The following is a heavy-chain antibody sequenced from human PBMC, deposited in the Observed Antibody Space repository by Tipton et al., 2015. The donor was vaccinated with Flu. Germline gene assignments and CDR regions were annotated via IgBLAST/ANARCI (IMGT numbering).Heavy chain of an antibody. CDR3: VNYGMRQQFGVDV. J-gene: IGHJ6*02. D-gene: IGHD3-10*01. V-gene: IGHV3-74*01. CDR2: INPDGSIA. Sequence: GLVKPSETLSLICSVSGGSINNYFWSWIRQPPGKRPVWVSHINPDGSIANYADFVRGRFTISRDNAKNTLYLQMNSLRAEDTAVYYCVNYGMRQQFGVDVWGQGTTVTVSS. CDR1: GGSINNYF.